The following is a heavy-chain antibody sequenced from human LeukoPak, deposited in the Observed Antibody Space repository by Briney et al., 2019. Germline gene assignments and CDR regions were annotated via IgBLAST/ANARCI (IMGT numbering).Heavy chain of an antibody. D-gene: IGHD2-8*01. CDR1: GYTFTSYG. CDR2: ISAYNGNT. CDR3: ARGGYCTNGVCWNYYYYYYMDV. V-gene: IGHV1-18*01. Sequence: VASVKVSCKASGYTFTSYGISWVRQAPGQGLEWMGWISAYNGNTNYAQKLQGRVTMTTDTSTSTAYMELRSLRSDDTAVYYCARGGYCTNGVCWNYYYYYYMDVWGKGTTVTASS. J-gene: IGHJ6*03.